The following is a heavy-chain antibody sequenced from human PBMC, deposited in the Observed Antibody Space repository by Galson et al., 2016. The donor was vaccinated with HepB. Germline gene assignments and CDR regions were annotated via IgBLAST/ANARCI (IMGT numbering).Heavy chain of an antibody. CDR2: ISTSGGST. CDR3: AKGTTRLGDN. CDR1: GLTVSDYG. D-gene: IGHD4-11*01. J-gene: IGHJ4*02. V-gene: IGHV3-23*01. Sequence: SLRLSCAASGLTVSDYGMTWVRQAPRKGLEWVAAISTSGGSTDYADSVKGRFTISRDNSKNMLYLQMNSLRVEDTALYYCAKGTTRLGDNWGQGILVTVSS.